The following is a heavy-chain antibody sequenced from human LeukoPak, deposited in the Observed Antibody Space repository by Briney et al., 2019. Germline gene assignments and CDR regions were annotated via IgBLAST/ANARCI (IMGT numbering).Heavy chain of an antibody. CDR2: INSDGSST. J-gene: IGHJ4*02. Sequence: PGGSLRLSCEASGFTFSSYWMHWVRQAPGKGLVWVSRINSDGSSTSYADSVKGRFTISRDNAKNTLYLQMNSLRAEDTAVYYCTRDRGAYNLYDHWGQGTLVTVSS. CDR3: TRDRGAYNLYDH. V-gene: IGHV3-74*01. D-gene: IGHD1-1*01. CDR1: GFTFSSYW.